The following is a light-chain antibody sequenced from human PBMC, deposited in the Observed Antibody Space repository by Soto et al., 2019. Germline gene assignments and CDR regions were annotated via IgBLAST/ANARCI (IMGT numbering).Light chain of an antibody. CDR1: QSISTY. CDR3: QQSYTTPWT. Sequence: DIQMTQSPSSLSASVGDRVTITCRASQSISTYLNWYQHKPGKAPKFLIYGASSLQSGVPSRFSGSGSGTDFTLTISSLQPEDFATYYCQQSYTTPWTVGQGTKVEIK. V-gene: IGKV1-39*01. CDR2: GAS. J-gene: IGKJ1*01.